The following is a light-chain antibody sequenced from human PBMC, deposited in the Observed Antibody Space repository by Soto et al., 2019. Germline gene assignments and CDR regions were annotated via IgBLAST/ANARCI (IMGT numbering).Light chain of an antibody. V-gene: IGKV3-11*01. CDR3: QHRKNWQVT. CDR1: QSVSSY. CDR2: DAS. Sequence: PGERATLSCRASQSVSSYLAWYQQKPGQAPRLLIYDASNRATGIPARFSGSGSGTDFTLTISSLEPEDFAVYYCQHRKNWQVTFGQGTRREIK. J-gene: IGKJ5*01.